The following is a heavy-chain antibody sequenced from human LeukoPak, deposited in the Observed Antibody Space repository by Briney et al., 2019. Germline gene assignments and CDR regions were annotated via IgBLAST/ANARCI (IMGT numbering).Heavy chain of an antibody. CDR2: ISGTGLTT. J-gene: IGHJ6*03. D-gene: IGHD4-11*01. CDR3: AKAGYSDYPYYYYYMDV. Sequence: GGSLRLSCTASGFIFGDYTMVWFRQAPGKGLEWVSAISGTGLTTDYADSVKGRFIISRDNSKNTLYLQMNSLRAEDTAVYHCAKAGYSDYPYYYYYMDVWGNGTTVTVSS. CDR1: GFIFGDYT. V-gene: IGHV3-23*01.